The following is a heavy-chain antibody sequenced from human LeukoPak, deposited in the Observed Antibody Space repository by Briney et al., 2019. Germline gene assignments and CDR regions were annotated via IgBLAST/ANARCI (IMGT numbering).Heavy chain of an antibody. D-gene: IGHD6-19*01. CDR3: AREGSSGSKYYMDV. J-gene: IGHJ6*03. Sequence: ASVKVSCKASGYTFTSYYMHWVRQAPGQGLEWMGIINPSGGSTSYAQKFQGRVTITADKSTSTAYMELSSLRSEDTAVYYCAREGSSGSKYYMDVWGKGTTVTVSS. CDR1: GYTFTSYY. CDR2: INPSGGST. V-gene: IGHV1-46*01.